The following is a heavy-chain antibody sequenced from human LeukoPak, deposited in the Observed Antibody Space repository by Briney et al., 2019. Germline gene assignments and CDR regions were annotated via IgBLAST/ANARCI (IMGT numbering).Heavy chain of an antibody. CDR2: IRSKAYGGTT. J-gene: IGHJ4*02. D-gene: IGHD2-8*02. Sequence: GGSLRLSCTASVFTFGDYSMSWFRQAPWKGLEWIGFIRSKAYGGTTEYAASVKGRFTISRDDSKSIAYLQMNSLKTEDTAVYYCTRKVVYAAYFDYWGQGTLVTVSS. V-gene: IGHV3-49*03. CDR1: VFTFGDYS. CDR3: TRKVVYAAYFDY.